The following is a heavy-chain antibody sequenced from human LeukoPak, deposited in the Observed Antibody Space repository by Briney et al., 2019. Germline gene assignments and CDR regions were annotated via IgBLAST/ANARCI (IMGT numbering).Heavy chain of an antibody. CDR1: GFTLSGSA. CDR2: IRSKANNYAT. CDR3: TTRNPKAFDI. Sequence: GGSLRLSCAASGFTLSGSAMHWVRQASGKGLEWVGRIRSKANNYATAYAASVKGRFTISRDDPKNTAYLQMNSLKTEDTAVYYCTTRNPKAFDIWGQGTMVTVSS. D-gene: IGHD2/OR15-2a*01. V-gene: IGHV3-73*01. J-gene: IGHJ3*02.